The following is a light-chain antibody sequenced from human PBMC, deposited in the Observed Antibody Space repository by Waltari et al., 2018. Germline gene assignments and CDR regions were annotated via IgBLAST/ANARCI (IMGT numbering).Light chain of an antibody. J-gene: IGLJ7*01. V-gene: IGLV2-14*03. Sequence: SALTQPASVSGSPGQSITISCTGTSSDVGGYTYVSWYQQHPGKAPKLMIYDVSNRPSGVSNRFSGSKSGNTASLTISGLQAEDEADYYCSSYTSSSTLAVFGGGTQLTVL. CDR3: SSYTSSSTLAV. CDR1: SSDVGGYTY. CDR2: DVS.